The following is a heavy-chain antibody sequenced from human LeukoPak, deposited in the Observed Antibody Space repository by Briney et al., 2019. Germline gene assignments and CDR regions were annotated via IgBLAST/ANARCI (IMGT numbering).Heavy chain of an antibody. V-gene: IGHV3-23*01. CDR3: AKVVASYDSSGYNDH. D-gene: IGHD3-22*01. J-gene: IGHJ4*02. CDR2: ISGSGGST. Sequence: GGSLRLSCAASGFTFSSYAMSWVRQAPGKGLGWVSAISGSGGSTYYADSVKGRFTISRDNSKNTLYLQMNSLRAEDTAVYYCAKVVASYDSSGYNDHWGQGTLVTVSS. CDR1: GFTFSSYA.